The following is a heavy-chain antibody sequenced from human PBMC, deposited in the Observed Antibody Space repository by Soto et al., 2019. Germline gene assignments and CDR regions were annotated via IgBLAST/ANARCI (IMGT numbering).Heavy chain of an antibody. J-gene: IGHJ6*03. D-gene: IGHD3-9*01. CDR1: GDSMTYSY. Sequence: SETLSLTCTVSGDSMTYSYWSWIRLLPGKGPEWVGYIYYSGSTSYNPSLRRRVIMSVDTSKRQFSLQLKSVTAADTAIYYCARTVLGPDILADQFVDYYYYYMDVWGQGTTVTVTS. V-gene: IGHV4-59*08. CDR2: IYYSGST. CDR3: ARTVLGPDILADQFVDYYYYYMDV.